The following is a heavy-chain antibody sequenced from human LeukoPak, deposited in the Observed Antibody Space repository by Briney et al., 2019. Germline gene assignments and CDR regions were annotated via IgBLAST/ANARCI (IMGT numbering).Heavy chain of an antibody. V-gene: IGHV3-48*01. D-gene: IGHD3-16*02. CDR1: GFTFSSYA. CDR2: ISSSSSTI. Sequence: PGGSLRLSCAASGFTFSSYAMSWVRQAPGKGLEWVSYISSSSSTIYYADSVKGRFTISRDNAKNSLYLQMNSLRAEDTAVYYCARDVYYDYVWGSYRPGVFDYWGQGTLVTVSS. CDR3: ARDVYYDYVWGSYRPGVFDY. J-gene: IGHJ4*02.